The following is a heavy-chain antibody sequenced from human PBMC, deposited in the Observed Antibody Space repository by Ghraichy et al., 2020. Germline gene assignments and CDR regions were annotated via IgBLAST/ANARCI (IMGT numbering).Heavy chain of an antibody. Sequence: GGSLRLSCAASGFIFSNYGMHWVRQAPGKGLEWVAVIWSHESSKYYGDSVKGRFSISRDNGKNTLYLQMSSLRAEDTAVYYCAKSGDAYNWIDSWGQGTLVTVSS. D-gene: IGHD5-24*01. CDR2: IWSHESSK. CDR1: GFIFSNYG. J-gene: IGHJ5*01. V-gene: IGHV3-33*06. CDR3: AKSGDAYNWIDS.